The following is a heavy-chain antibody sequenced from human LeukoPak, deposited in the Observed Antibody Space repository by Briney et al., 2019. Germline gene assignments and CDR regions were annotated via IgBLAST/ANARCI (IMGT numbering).Heavy chain of an antibody. D-gene: IGHD3-10*01. CDR3: ARVYGSGTYYFDY. CDR1: GGSISSYS. J-gene: IGHJ4*02. Sequence: SETLSLTCTVSGGSISSYSWSWIRQPPGKGLEWIGYIYHSGSTYYNPSLKSRVTISVDRSKNQFSLKLSSVTAADTAVYYCARVYGSGTYYFDYWGQGTLVTVSS. V-gene: IGHV4-30-2*01. CDR2: IYHSGST.